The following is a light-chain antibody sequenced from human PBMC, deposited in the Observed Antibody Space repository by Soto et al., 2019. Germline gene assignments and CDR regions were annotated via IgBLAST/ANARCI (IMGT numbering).Light chain of an antibody. CDR1: QSISSY. CDR2: AAS. V-gene: IGKV1-39*01. CDR3: QQAYTLPWT. J-gene: IGKJ1*01. Sequence: DIQMTQSPSSLSASVGDRVTITCRASQSISSYLNWYQQKPGKAPKLLIYAASSLQRGVPSRFSGSGSGTDFTLTISSLQPEDFATYSCQQAYTLPWTFGQGTKWIS.